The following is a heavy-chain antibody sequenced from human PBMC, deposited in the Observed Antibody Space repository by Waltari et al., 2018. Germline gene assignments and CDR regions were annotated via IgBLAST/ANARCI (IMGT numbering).Heavy chain of an antibody. CDR2: ISSSSSYI. D-gene: IGHD2-2*01. CDR3: ARDYCSSTSCYFTDY. V-gene: IGHV3-21*01. J-gene: IGHJ4*02. Sequence: EVQLVESGGGLVKPGGSLRLSCAASGFTFSSYSMTWVRQAPGKGLEWVSSISSSSSYIYYADSVKGRFTISRDNAKNSLYLQMNSLRAEDTAVYYCARDYCSSTSCYFTDYWGQGTLVTVSS. CDR1: GFTFSSYS.